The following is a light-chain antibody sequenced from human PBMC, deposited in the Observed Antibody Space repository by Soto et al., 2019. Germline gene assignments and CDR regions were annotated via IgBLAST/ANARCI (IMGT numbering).Light chain of an antibody. V-gene: IGKV3-20*01. J-gene: IGKJ1*01. CDR1: QSVSSSY. CDR3: QQYGSFPLA. CDR2: AAS. Sequence: EIVLTQSPGTLSLSPGERATLSCRASQSVSSSYLAWYQQKPGQAPRLLIYAASSRATGIPERFSGGGSGTDFTLTISRLEPEDFAVYYCQQYGSFPLAFGQGTKVEIK.